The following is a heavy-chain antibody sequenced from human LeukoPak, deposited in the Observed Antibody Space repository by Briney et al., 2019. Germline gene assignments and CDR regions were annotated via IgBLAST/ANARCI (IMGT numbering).Heavy chain of an antibody. CDR3: ARAVAGSNWFDP. CDR2: IYYSGYT. Sequence: SETLSLTCAVSGGSISSNYWSWIRQPPGKGLEWIGYIYYSGYTDYNPSLKGRVTISLDKSKDQVSLKLSSVTAADTAMYYCARAVAGSNWFDPWGQGTLVTVSS. V-gene: IGHV4-59*01. CDR1: GGSISSNY. D-gene: IGHD6-19*01. J-gene: IGHJ5*02.